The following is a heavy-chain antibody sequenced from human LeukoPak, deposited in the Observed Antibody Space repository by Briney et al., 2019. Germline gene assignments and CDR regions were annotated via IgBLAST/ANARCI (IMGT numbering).Heavy chain of an antibody. Sequence: PSETLSLTCAVYGGSFSGYYWSWIRQPPGKGLEWIGEIKHSGSTNYNPSLKSRVTISVDTSKNQFSLKLSSVTAADTAVYYCARGRGYCSSTSCYAGWFDPWGQGTLVTVSS. CDR3: ARGRGYCSSTSCYAGWFDP. V-gene: IGHV4-34*01. J-gene: IGHJ5*02. CDR1: GGSFSGYY. CDR2: IKHSGST. D-gene: IGHD2-2*01.